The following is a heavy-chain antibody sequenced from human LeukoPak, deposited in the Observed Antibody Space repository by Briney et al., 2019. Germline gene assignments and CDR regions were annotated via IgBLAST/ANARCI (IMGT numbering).Heavy chain of an antibody. CDR2: XKQDGSEK. V-gene: IGHV3-7*04. CDR3: ARDRAGELLWFGELFT. D-gene: IGHD3-10*01. J-gene: IGHJ5*02. Sequence: PGGSLRLSCAASGFTFSSYWMSWVRQAPGKGLEWVANXKQDGSEKYYVDSVKGRFTISRDNAKNSLYLQMNSLRAEDTAVYYCARDRAGELLWFGELFTWGQGTLVTVSS. CDR1: GFTFSSYW.